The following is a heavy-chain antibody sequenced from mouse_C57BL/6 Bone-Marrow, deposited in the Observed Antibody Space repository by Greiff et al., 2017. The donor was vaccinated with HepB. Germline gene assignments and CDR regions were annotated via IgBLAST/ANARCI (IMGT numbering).Heavy chain of an antibody. CDR1: GYTFTSYT. J-gene: IGHJ2*01. Sequence: QVQLKQSGAELARPGASVKMSCKASGYTFTSYTMHWVKQRPGQGLEWIGYINPSSGYTKYNQKFKDKATLTADKSSSTAYMQLSSLTSEDSAVYYCARRGQLRLPFDYWGQGTTLTVSS. CDR3: ARRGQLRLPFDY. D-gene: IGHD3-2*02. V-gene: IGHV1-4*01. CDR2: INPSSGYT.